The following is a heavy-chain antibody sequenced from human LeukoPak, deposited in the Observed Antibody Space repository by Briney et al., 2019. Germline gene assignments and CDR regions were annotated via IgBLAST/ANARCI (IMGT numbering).Heavy chain of an antibody. V-gene: IGHV4-4*09. J-gene: IGHJ5*02. Sequence: PSETLSLTCTVSGGSISSYYWSWIRQPPGKGLEWIGYIYTSGSTNYNPSLKSRVTISVDTSKNQFSLKLSSVTAADPAVYYCARRGGSYTNWFDPWGQGTLVTVSS. CDR1: GGSISSYY. D-gene: IGHD1-26*01. CDR3: ARRGGSYTNWFDP. CDR2: IYTSGST.